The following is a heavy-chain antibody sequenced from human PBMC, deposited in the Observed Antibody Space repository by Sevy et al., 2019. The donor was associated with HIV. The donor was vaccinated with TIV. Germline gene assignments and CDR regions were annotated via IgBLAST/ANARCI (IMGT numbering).Heavy chain of an antibody. CDR3: ARHRPGLGATGPFDY. V-gene: IGHV4-39*01. CDR2: IYYSGST. CDR1: GGSISSSSYY. D-gene: IGHD1-26*01. J-gene: IGHJ4*02. Sequence: SETLSLTCTVSGGSISSSSYYWCWIRQPPGKGLEWIGSIYYSGSTYYNPSLKSRVTISVDTSKNQFSLKLSSVTAADSAVYYCARHRPGLGATGPFDYWGQGTLVTVSS.